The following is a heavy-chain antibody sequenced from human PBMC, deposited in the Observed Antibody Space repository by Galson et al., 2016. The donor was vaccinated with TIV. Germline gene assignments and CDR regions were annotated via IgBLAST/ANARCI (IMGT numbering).Heavy chain of an antibody. CDR2: ISWDGSRR. V-gene: IGHV3-43*01. Sequence: SLRLSCAATGFDFDDYMMHWVRQPPQKGLQWLSLISWDGSRRDYVDSLKDRFIISRDNNKKSLFLQIHSLRSEDTALYYCVKGGRDGAFDTWGQGTMVVVSS. D-gene: IGHD2-21*02. J-gene: IGHJ3*02. CDR3: VKGGRDGAFDT. CDR1: GFDFDDYM.